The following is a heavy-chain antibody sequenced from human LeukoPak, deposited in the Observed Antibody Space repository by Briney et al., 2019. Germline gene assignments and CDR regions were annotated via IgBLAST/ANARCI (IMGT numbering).Heavy chain of an antibody. V-gene: IGHV1-18*01. CDR3: ARDLPDTDRYDFWSGYYVSAFDI. J-gene: IGHJ3*02. Sequence: VSVKVSCKASGYTFTSYGISWVRQAPGQGLEWMGWISAYNGNTNYAQKLQGRVTMTTDTSTSTAYMELRSLRSDDTAVYYCARDLPDTDRYDFWSGYYVSAFDIWGQGTMVTVSS. CDR2: ISAYNGNT. D-gene: IGHD3-3*01. CDR1: GYTFTSYG.